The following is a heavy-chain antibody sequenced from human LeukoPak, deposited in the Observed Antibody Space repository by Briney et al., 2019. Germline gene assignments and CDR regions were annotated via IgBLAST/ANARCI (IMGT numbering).Heavy chain of an antibody. CDR2: IYYSGST. J-gene: IGHJ4*02. D-gene: IGHD3-9*01. Sequence: SETLSLTCTVSGGSISSYYWSWIRQPPGKGLEWIGYIYYSGSTNYNPSLKSRVTISVDTSKNQFSLKLSSVTAADTAVYYCARDTRYFDWLLDYWGQGTLVTVSS. CDR3: ARDTRYFDWLLDY. CDR1: GGSISSYY. V-gene: IGHV4-59*12.